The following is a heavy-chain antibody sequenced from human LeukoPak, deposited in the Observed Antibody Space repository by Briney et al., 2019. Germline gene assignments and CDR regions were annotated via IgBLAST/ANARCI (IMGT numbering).Heavy chain of an antibody. CDR2: FDPEDGET. CDR3: ATDSGSTWSFDY. V-gene: IGHV1-24*01. J-gene: IGHJ4*02. D-gene: IGHD6-13*01. Sequence: ASVKVSCKVSGYTLTELSMHWVRQAPGKGLEWMGGFDPEDGETIYAQKFQGRVTMTEDTSTDTAYMELSNLRSEDTAVYYCATDSGSTWSFDYWGQGTLVTVSS. CDR1: GYTLTELS.